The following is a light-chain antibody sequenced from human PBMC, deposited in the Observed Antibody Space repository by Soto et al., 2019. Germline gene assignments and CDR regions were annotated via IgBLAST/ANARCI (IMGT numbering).Light chain of an antibody. CDR1: QSVSRY. Sequence: EIVLTQAPGTLSLSPGARAPLSCRASQSVSRYLAWYQQQPGPPPSLLIYDASYRATGIPASFSGSASATDFIPTISRLPPDYFAIYYRQQRSNSIAFGQGTQLDIK. V-gene: IGKV3-11*01. J-gene: IGKJ5*01. CDR3: QQRSNSIA. CDR2: DAS.